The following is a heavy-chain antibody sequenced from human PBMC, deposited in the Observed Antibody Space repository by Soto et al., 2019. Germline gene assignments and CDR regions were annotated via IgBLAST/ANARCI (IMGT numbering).Heavy chain of an antibody. D-gene: IGHD1-20*01. CDR1: GFSLSNARMG. J-gene: IGHJ4*02. CDR2: IFSNDEK. CDR3: ARIQRDNWNDVDYVDC. V-gene: IGHV2-26*01. Sequence: SGPTLVNPTETLTLTCTVSGFSLSNARMGVSWIRQPPGKALEWLAHIFSNDEKSYSTSLKSRLTISKDTSKSQVVRTMTNMDLVDTATYYCARIQRDNWNDVDYVDCWGQGTLVTVTS.